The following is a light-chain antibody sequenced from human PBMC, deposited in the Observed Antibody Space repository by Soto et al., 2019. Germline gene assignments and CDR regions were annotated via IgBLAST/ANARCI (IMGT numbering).Light chain of an antibody. J-gene: IGLJ3*02. V-gene: IGLV2-18*02. Sequence: QSVLTQPPSVSGSPGQSVTISCTGTSSDVGSYNRVSWYQQPPGTAPKLMIYQVSNRPSGVPDRFSGSKSGNTASLTISGLQAEDEADYYCSSYTSSSTWVFGGGIKLTVL. CDR2: QVS. CDR1: SSDVGSYNR. CDR3: SSYTSSSTWV.